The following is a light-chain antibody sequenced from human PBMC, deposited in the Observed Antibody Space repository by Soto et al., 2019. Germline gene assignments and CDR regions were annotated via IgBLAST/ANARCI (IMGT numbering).Light chain of an antibody. Sequence: EIVLTQSPGTLSLSPGQRATLSCRASQRVSTHLAWYQQKPGQAPRLLIYDASSRATGIPARFSGSGSGTDFTLTISSLQPEDFAVYYCQQRSNWPSSTFGGGTKVEI. V-gene: IGKV3-11*01. J-gene: IGKJ4*01. CDR1: QRVSTH. CDR3: QQRSNWPSST. CDR2: DAS.